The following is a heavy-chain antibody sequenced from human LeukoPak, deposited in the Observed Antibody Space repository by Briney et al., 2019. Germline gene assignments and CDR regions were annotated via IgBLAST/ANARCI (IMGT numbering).Heavy chain of an antibody. Sequence: PGGSLRLSCAASGFTFSSYSMNWVRQAAGKGLEWVSYISGSSSTIYYADSVKGRFTISRDNAKNSLYLQMNSLRDEDTAVYYCARDSTATSSPIDYWGQGTLVTVSS. CDR2: ISGSSSTI. CDR3: ARDSTATSSPIDY. CDR1: GFTFSSYS. V-gene: IGHV3-48*02. J-gene: IGHJ4*02.